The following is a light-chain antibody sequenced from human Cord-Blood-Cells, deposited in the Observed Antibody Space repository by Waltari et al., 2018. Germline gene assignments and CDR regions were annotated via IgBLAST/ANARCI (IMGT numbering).Light chain of an antibody. CDR3: CSYAGSYNYV. V-gene: IGLV2-11*01. CDR1: SSDVGGYNY. J-gene: IGLJ1*01. Sequence: QSALTQPRPVSGSPGQSVTISCTGTSSDVGGYNYVSWYQQHPGKAPKLMIYDVSKRPSGVPDRFSGSKSVNTASLTISGLQAEVEADYYCCSYAGSYNYVFGTGTKVTVL. CDR2: DVS.